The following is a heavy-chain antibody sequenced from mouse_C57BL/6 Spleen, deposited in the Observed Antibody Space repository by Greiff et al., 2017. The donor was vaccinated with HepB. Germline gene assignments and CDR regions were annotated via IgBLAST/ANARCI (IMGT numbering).Heavy chain of an antibody. J-gene: IGHJ4*01. CDR1: GYSITSGYY. D-gene: IGHD2-4*01. V-gene: IGHV3-6*01. Sequence: VQLKQSGPGLVKPSQSLSLTCSVTGYSITSGYYWNWIRQFPGNKLEWMGYISYDGSNNYNPSLKNRISITRDTSKNQFCLKLNSVTTEDTATYYCARDDYDGTYYYAMDYWGQGTSVTVSS. CDR2: ISYDGSN. CDR3: ARDDYDGTYYYAMDY.